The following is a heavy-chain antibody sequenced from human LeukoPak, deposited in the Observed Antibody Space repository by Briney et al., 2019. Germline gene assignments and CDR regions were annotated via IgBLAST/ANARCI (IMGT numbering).Heavy chain of an antibody. V-gene: IGHV3-49*03. CDR2: IRSKAYGGTT. CDR1: GGSISSYY. CDR3: TRVSGAVAGTFDY. Sequence: LSLTCTVSGGSISSYYWSWIRQPPGKGLEWVGFIRSKAYGGTTEYAASVKGRFTISRDDSKSIAYLQMNSLKTEDTAVYYCTRVSGAVAGTFDYWGQGTLVTVSS. J-gene: IGHJ4*02. D-gene: IGHD6-19*01.